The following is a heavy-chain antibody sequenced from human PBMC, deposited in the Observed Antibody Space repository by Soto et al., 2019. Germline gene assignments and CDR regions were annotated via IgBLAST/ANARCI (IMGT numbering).Heavy chain of an antibody. CDR3: AKAPSSGWYVDY. CDR2: ISGSGGST. D-gene: IGHD6-19*01. Sequence: LRLSCAASGFTFSSYAMSWVRQAPGKGLEWVSAISGSGGSTYYADSVKGRFTISRDNSKNTLYLQMNSLRAEDTAVYYCAKAPSSGWYVDYWGQGTLVTVSS. J-gene: IGHJ4*02. V-gene: IGHV3-23*01. CDR1: GFTFSSYA.